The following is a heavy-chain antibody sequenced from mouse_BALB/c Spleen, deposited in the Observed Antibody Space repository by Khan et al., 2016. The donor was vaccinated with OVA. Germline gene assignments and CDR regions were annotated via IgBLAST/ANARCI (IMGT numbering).Heavy chain of an antibody. CDR2: INPSDSES. J-gene: IGHJ3*01. V-gene: IGHV1-52*01. D-gene: IGHD2-2*01. CDR3: ARREKYGYDPSWFAY. Sequence: VQLQQSGAELVRPGASVKLSCKASGYTFTSYWMNWVRQRPRQGLEWIGKINPSDSESHYNQIFKDKATLTVDKSSGTAYMQLSSLTSEDSAVYYCARREKYGYDPSWFAYWGQGTLV. CDR1: GYTFTSYW.